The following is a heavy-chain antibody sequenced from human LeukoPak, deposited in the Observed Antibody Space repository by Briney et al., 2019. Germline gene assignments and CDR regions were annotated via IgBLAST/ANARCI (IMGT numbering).Heavy chain of an antibody. CDR3: ARGGYCSSTSCYKVGWFDP. D-gene: IGHD2-2*02. CDR1: GGSISSYY. V-gene: IGHV4-4*07. CDR2: IYTSGST. Sequence: SETLSLTCTISGGSISSYYWSWIRQPAGKGLEWIGRIYTSGSTNYNPSLKSRVTISVDTSKNQFSLKLSSVTAADTAVYYCARGGYCSSTSCYKVGWFDPWGQGTLVTVSS. J-gene: IGHJ5*02.